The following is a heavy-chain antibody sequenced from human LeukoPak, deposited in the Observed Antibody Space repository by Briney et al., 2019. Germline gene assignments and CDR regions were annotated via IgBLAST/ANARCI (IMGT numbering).Heavy chain of an antibody. Sequence: PGGSLRLSCAASGFPFSNYGMHWVRQAPGKGLEWVAVISSDGIDKYYADSVKGRFTISRDNSKNTLYLQMNSLRAEDTAVYYCAKPFTYGTPSAFDIWGQGTMVTVSS. CDR3: AKPFTYGTPSAFDI. J-gene: IGHJ3*02. CDR1: GFPFSNYG. V-gene: IGHV3-30*18. D-gene: IGHD3-10*01. CDR2: ISSDGIDK.